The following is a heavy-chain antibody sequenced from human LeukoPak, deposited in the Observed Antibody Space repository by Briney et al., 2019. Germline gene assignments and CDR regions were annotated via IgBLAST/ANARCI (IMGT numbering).Heavy chain of an antibody. Sequence: ASVKVSCKASGYTFTSYAMHWVRQAPGQRLEWMGWINAGNGNTKYSQKFQGRVTITRDTSASTAYMELSSLRSEDTAVYYCARVGYCSSTSCPRNLDYWGQGTLVTVSS. CDR1: GYTFTSYA. J-gene: IGHJ4*02. CDR2: INAGNGNT. V-gene: IGHV1-3*01. D-gene: IGHD2-2*01. CDR3: ARVGYCSSTSCPRNLDY.